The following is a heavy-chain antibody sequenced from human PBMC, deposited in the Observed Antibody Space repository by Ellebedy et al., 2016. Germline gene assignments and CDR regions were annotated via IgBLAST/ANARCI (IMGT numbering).Heavy chain of an antibody. V-gene: IGHV4-38-2*02. CDR1: GYSISSGYY. D-gene: IGHD3-10*01. J-gene: IGHJ6*03. Sequence: SETLSLTCTVSGYSISSGYYWGWIRPPPGTGLEWIGSIYHSGSTYYNPSLKSRVTISVDTSKNQFSLKLSSVTAADTAVYYCASQVRGVIFYYYMDVWGKGTTVTVSS. CDR2: IYHSGST. CDR3: ASQVRGVIFYYYMDV.